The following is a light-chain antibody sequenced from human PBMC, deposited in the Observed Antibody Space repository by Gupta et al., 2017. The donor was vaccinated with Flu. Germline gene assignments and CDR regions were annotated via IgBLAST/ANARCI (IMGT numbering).Light chain of an antibody. CDR2: DAS. V-gene: IGKV3-11*01. CDR3: QQRSNWPLT. CDR1: QSVSSY. Sequence: GERATLSCSASQSVSSYLAWYQHKPGQAPRLLIYDASNMATDIPARFSGSGSGTDFTLTISSLEPEDFAVYYCQQRSNWPLTFGGGTKVEIK. J-gene: IGKJ4*01.